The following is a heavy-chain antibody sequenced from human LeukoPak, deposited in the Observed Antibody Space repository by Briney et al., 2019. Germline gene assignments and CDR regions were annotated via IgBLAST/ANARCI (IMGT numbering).Heavy chain of an antibody. D-gene: IGHD6-13*01. CDR1: GGSFSSYY. J-gene: IGHJ5*02. CDR3: ARVEKYTTSGPTDP. V-gene: IGHV4-34*01. CDR2: INHSGST. Sequence: EPSQTLSLTCAVYGGSFSSYYWSCISHQPGNWMEWIGEINHSGSTNYNPSLKSRVTISVDTSKNQFSLKLSSVTAADTAVYYCARVEKYTTSGPTDPWGQGTLVTVSS.